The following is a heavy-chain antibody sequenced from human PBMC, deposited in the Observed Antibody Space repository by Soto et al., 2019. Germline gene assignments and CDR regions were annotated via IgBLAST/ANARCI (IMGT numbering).Heavy chain of an antibody. CDR1: GYNFANYW. V-gene: IGHV5-51*01. J-gene: IGHJ3*02. CDR2: IFPGDSDT. D-gene: IGHD6-13*01. Sequence: GESLKISCKGSGYNFANYWIGWVSQMPGQGLEWMGMIFPGDSDTKNSPSLQGQITMSVDKSDSSAYLQWRSLKASDTAMYYCAAGYTTGPDAFDIWGQGTMVTVSS. CDR3: AAGYTTGPDAFDI.